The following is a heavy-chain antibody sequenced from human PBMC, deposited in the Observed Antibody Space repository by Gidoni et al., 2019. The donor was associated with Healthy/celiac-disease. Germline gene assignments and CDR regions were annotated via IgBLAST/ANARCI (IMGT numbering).Heavy chain of an antibody. D-gene: IGHD3-10*01. CDR2: ISYDGSNK. CDR3: ATVQGGGWFDAFDI. CDR1: GFNFSSYA. Sequence: QVQLVESGGGVVQPGRSLRLSCAASGFNFSSYAMHWVRQAPGKGLEWVAVISYDGSNKYYADSVKGRFTISRDNSKNTLYLQMNSLRAEDTAVYYCATVQGGGWFDAFDIWGQGTMVTVSS. J-gene: IGHJ3*02. V-gene: IGHV3-30-3*01.